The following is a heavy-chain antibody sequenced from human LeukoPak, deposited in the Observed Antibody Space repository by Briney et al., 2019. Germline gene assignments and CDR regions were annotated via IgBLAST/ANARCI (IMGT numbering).Heavy chain of an antibody. CDR3: ARGYDSNLDYYYYMDV. D-gene: IGHD3-16*01. Sequence: GGSLRLSCVISGFTFSMYGMHWVRQAPGKGLEWVAVISPDGSGKNYVDSVEGRFTISRDNSKNTLYVQMNSLRAEDTAVYFCARGYDSNLDYYYYMDVWGKGTTVTVSS. V-gene: IGHV3-30*03. J-gene: IGHJ6*03. CDR1: GFTFSMYG. CDR2: ISPDGSGK.